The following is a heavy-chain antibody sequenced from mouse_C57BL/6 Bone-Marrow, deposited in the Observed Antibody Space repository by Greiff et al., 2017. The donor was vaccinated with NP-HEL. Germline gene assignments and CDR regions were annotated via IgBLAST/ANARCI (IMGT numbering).Heavy chain of an antibody. CDR3: AIGLRSFAY. Sequence: QVQLQQPGAELVKPGASVKVSCKASGHTFTSYWMHWVKQRPGQGLEWIGRIHPSDSDTNYNQQFKGKATLTVDKSSSTAYMQLSSLTSEDSAVYYCAIGLRSFAYWGQGTLVTVSA. J-gene: IGHJ3*01. CDR2: IHPSDSDT. D-gene: IGHD1-1*01. V-gene: IGHV1-74*01. CDR1: GHTFTSYW.